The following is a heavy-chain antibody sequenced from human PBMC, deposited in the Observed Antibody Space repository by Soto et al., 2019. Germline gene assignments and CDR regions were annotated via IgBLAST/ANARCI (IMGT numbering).Heavy chain of an antibody. CDR3: GRWTSGSPDC. D-gene: IGHD1-26*01. V-gene: IGHV3-72*01. Sequence: EVQLVESGGGLVQPGGSLRLSCAASGFTLSDHYMDWVRQAPGKGLEWLGRTRNKANNYITEYATSVKGRFTSSRDDSKNSVYLQLNSLKSEDTAVYYCGRWTSGSPDCWGQGTLVTVSS. CDR2: TRNKANNYIT. J-gene: IGHJ4*02. CDR1: GFTLSDHY.